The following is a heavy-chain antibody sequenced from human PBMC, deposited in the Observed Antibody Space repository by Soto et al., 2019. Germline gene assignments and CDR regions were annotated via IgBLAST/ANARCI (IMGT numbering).Heavy chain of an antibody. Sequence: QVQLVQSGAEVKKPGSSVKVSCKASGGTFSSYAISWVRQAPGHGLEWMGGIIPISGTTNYAQKFQGRVTITADESTGTAYMELSSLRSEDTAVYYCARSQGSSTSLEIYYYYYYGMDVWGQGTTVTVSS. D-gene: IGHD2-2*01. CDR2: IIPISGTT. V-gene: IGHV1-69*01. CDR3: ARSQGSSTSLEIYYYYYYGMDV. J-gene: IGHJ6*02. CDR1: GGTFSSYA.